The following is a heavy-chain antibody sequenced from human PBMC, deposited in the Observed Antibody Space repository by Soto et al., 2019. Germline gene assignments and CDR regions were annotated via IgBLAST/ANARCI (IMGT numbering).Heavy chain of an antibody. D-gene: IGHD6-6*01. Sequence: GGSLRLSCAASGFTVSSNYMSWVRQAPGKGLEWVSVIYSGGSTYYADSVKGRFTISRDNSKNTLYLQMNSRRAEDTAVYYCARSEFEYSSFDYWGQGTLVTVSS. CDR1: GFTVSSNY. CDR3: ARSEFEYSSFDY. V-gene: IGHV3-53*01. J-gene: IGHJ4*02. CDR2: IYSGGST.